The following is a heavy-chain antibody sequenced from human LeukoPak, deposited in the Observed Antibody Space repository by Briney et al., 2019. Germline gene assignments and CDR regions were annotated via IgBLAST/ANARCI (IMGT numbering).Heavy chain of an antibody. D-gene: IGHD5-18*01. J-gene: IGHJ3*02. V-gene: IGHV3-7*01. CDR1: GFTFSSYW. CDR3: ARWDTAMAVDAFDI. Sequence: AGGSLRLSCAGSGFTFSSYWMSWVRQAPGKGLEWVANIKQDGSEKYYVDSVKGRFTISRDNAKNSLYLQMNSLRAEDTAVYYCARWDTAMAVDAFDIWGQGTMVTVSS. CDR2: IKQDGSEK.